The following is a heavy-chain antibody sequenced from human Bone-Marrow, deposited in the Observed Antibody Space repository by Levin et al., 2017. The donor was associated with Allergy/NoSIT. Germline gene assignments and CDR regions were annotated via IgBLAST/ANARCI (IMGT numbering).Heavy chain of an antibody. V-gene: IGHV3-33*08. Sequence: GGSLRLSCAASGFTFSTYGMHWVRQAPGKGLEWVAIISFDGSSRSYADSVKGRFTISRDNANNSLFLQLNSLGADDTAVYFCARAQGGNRYDVWGQGTLVTVSS. CDR2: ISFDGSSR. CDR1: GFTFSTYG. J-gene: IGHJ4*02. CDR3: ARAQGGNRYDV. D-gene: IGHD1-14*01.